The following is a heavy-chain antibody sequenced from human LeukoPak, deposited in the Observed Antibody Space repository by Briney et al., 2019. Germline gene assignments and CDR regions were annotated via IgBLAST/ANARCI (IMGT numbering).Heavy chain of an antibody. J-gene: IGHJ4*01. V-gene: IGHV4-59*08. CDR2: IYYRGGT. CDR1: GDSINGYF. Sequence: SETLSLTCTVSGDSINGYFWSWIRQPPGQGLEGVGYIYYRGGTSYNPSLEGRITVSLDTSRNQFFLRLTSVTPADTAMYYCARHGNTGPVSGLPLDHWGHGTLVSVSS. CDR3: ARHGNTGPVSGLPLDH. D-gene: IGHD6-19*01.